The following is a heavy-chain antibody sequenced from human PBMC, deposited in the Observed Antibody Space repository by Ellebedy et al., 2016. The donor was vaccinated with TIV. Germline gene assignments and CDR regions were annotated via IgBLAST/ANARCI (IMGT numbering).Heavy chain of an antibody. CDR3: AKDPGTTGLFDY. J-gene: IGHJ4*02. CDR2: ISWDGGST. Sequence: GESLKISXAASGFTFDDYTMHWVRQAPGKGLEWVSLISWDGGSTYYADSVKGRFTISRDNSKNSLYLQMNSLRTEDTALYYCAKDPGTTGLFDYWGQGTLVTVSS. CDR1: GFTFDDYT. D-gene: IGHD1-1*01. V-gene: IGHV3-43*01.